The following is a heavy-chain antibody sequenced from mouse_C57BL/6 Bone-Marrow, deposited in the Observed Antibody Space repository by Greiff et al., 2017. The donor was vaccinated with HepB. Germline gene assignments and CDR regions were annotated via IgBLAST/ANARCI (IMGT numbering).Heavy chain of an antibody. CDR1: GYTFTDYY. V-gene: IGHV1-26*01. D-gene: IGHD1-1*01. Sequence: EVQLQQSGPELVKPGASVKISCKASGYTFTDYYMNWVKQSHGKSLEWIGDINPNNGGTSYNQKFKGKATLTVDKSSSTAYMELRSLTSEDSAVYYCARLITTVVATTEPYYFDYWGQGTTLTVSS. CDR2: INPNNGGT. J-gene: IGHJ2*01. CDR3: ARLITTVVATTEPYYFDY.